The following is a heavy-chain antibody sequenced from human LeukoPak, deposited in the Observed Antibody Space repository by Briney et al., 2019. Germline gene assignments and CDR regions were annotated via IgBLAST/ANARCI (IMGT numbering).Heavy chain of an antibody. D-gene: IGHD6-13*01. Sequence: PSETLSLTCTVSGGSVSSTNDYWSWIRQPPGKGLEWVGFFSYNVHSDYNPSLKSRVTISVDTSTNQFSLGLSSVTAADTAIYYCGRVPAAGTGPDYWGQGTLVTVSS. J-gene: IGHJ4*02. CDR1: GGSVSSTNDY. V-gene: IGHV4-61*01. CDR2: FSYNVHS. CDR3: GRVPAAGTGPDY.